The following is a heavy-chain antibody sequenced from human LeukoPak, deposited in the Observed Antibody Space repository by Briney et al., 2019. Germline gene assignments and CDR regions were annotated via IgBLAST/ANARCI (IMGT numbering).Heavy chain of an antibody. CDR2: IKQDGSVK. V-gene: IGHV3-7*01. CDR3: VRDSGGYSSVWYDAFDV. CDR1: GFTFSGYW. D-gene: IGHD6-19*01. J-gene: IGHJ3*01. Sequence: GGSLRLSCAASGFTFSGYWMIWVRQAPGKGLEWVANIKQDGSVKHYVDSVSGRFTISRDNAKNLLYLQMNSLREEDTAVYYCVRDSGGYSSVWYDAFDVWGRGTKVTVSS.